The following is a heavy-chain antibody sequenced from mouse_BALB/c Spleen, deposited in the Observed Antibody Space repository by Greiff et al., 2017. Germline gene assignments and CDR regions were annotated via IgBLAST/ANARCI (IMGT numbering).Heavy chain of an antibody. V-gene: IGHV1-55*01. J-gene: IGHJ4*01. Sequence: QVQLQQPGAELVKPGTSVKLSCKASGYNFTSYWINWVKLRPGQGLEWIGDIYPGSGSTNYNEKFKSKATLTVDTSSSTAYMQLSSLASEDSALYYCASHYEYDRNAMDYWGQGTSVTVSS. CDR1: GYNFTSYW. CDR3: ASHYEYDRNAMDY. CDR2: IYPGSGST. D-gene: IGHD2-4*01.